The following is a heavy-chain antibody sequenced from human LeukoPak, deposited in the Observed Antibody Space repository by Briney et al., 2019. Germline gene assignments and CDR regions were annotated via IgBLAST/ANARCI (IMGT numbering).Heavy chain of an antibody. CDR2: IYTSGST. Sequence: PSETLSLTCTVSGGSISSYYWSWIRQPAGKGLEWIGRIYTSGSTNYNPSLKSRVTMSVDTSKNQFSLKLSSVTAADTAVYSCASHDSPNWYFDLWGRGTLVTVSS. V-gene: IGHV4-4*07. CDR3: ASHDSPNWYFDL. D-gene: IGHD2-15*01. J-gene: IGHJ2*01. CDR1: GGSISSYY.